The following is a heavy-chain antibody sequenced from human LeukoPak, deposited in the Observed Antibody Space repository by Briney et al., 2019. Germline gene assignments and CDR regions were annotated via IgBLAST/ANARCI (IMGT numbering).Heavy chain of an antibody. D-gene: IGHD1-26*01. CDR3: AGGRNQGGYPFDS. CDR1: GFTVSSNY. Sequence: PGGSLRLSCAASGFTVSSNYMSWVRQAPGKGLEWVSVIYSGGTTYYADSVKGRFTISRDNPKNTLYLQMNSLRAEDTAVYYCAGGRNQGGYPFDSWGQGTLVTVSS. J-gene: IGHJ4*02. V-gene: IGHV3-53*01. CDR2: IYSGGTT.